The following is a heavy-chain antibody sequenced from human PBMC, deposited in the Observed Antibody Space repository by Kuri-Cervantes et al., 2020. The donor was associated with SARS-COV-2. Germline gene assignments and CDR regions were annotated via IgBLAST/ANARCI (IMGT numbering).Heavy chain of an antibody. CDR2: ISYDGSNK. V-gene: IGHV3-30*03. Sequence: GESLKISCATSGFSFSDYSMSWVRQAPGKGLEWVAVISYDGSNKYYADSVKGRFTISRDNSKNTLYLQMNSLKTEDTAVYYCTRDDFWSGYFEDWGQGTLVTVSS. J-gene: IGHJ4*02. D-gene: IGHD3-3*01. CDR3: TRDDFWSGYFED. CDR1: GFSFSDYS.